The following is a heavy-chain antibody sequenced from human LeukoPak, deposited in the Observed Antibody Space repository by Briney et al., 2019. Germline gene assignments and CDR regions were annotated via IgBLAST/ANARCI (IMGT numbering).Heavy chain of an antibody. Sequence: GESLKISCKGSGYSLTSHWIAWVRQMPGKGLEWMGIIYPGDSDTRCSPSFQGQVTISADKSINTAYLQWSSLKTSDTAMYYCARHTSGSPWDAIDVWGQGTKVTVSS. V-gene: IGHV5-51*01. CDR1: GYSLTSHW. CDR2: IYPGDSDT. J-gene: IGHJ6*02. D-gene: IGHD2-15*01. CDR3: ARHTSGSPWDAIDV.